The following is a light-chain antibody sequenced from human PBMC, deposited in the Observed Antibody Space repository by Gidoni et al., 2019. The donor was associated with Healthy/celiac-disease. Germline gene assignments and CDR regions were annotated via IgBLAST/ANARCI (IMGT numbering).Light chain of an antibody. Sequence: EIQMTQSPSTLSASVGDSVTISCRASQSISSWLAWYQQNPGKAPKLLIYDASSLECGVPSRFSGSGSGTEFTLTISRLQPDDFATYYCQQYNSYPWAFGQGTKVEIK. V-gene: IGKV1-5*01. CDR3: QQYNSYPWA. CDR2: DAS. CDR1: QSISSW. J-gene: IGKJ1*01.